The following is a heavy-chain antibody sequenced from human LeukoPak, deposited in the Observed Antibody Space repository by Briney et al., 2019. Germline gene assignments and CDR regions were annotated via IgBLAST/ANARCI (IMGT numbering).Heavy chain of an antibody. CDR1: GGSLSSYY. CDR2: ILYSGST. J-gene: IGHJ6*03. V-gene: IGHV4-59*01. CDR3: ARAPYYYYMDV. Sequence: SETLSLTCTVSGGSLSSYYWSWMRQPPGKGLEWIGYILYSGSTNYNPSLKSRVTISVDTSKNQFSLKLSSVTAADTAVYHCARAPYYYYMDVWGKGTTVTVSS.